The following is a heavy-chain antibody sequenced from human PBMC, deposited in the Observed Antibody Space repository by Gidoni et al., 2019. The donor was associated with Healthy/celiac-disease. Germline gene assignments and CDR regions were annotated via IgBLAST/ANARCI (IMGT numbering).Heavy chain of an antibody. CDR3: ARIIYCSGGSCYPFDY. D-gene: IGHD2-15*01. Sequence: QVQLQQWGAGLVKPSETLSLTCAVHGGSFSGYYWSWIRQPPGKGLEWIGEINHSGSTNYNPSLKSRVTISVDTSKNQFSLKLSSVTAADTAVYYCARIIYCSGGSCYPFDYWGQGTLVTVSS. CDR1: GGSFSGYY. V-gene: IGHV4-34*01. J-gene: IGHJ4*02. CDR2: INHSGST.